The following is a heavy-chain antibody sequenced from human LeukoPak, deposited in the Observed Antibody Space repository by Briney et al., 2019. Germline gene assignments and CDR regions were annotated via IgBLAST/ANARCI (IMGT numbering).Heavy chain of an antibody. D-gene: IGHD7-27*01. Sequence: GASVKVSCKASGYTFTGYYMHWVRQAPGQGLEWMGWINPNSGGTNYAQKFQGRVTMTRDTSISTAYMELSRLRSDDTAVYYCARDLPAAPYLGGWFDPWGQGTLVTVSS. CDR1: GYTFTGYY. CDR3: ARDLPAAPYLGGWFDP. V-gene: IGHV1-2*02. CDR2: INPNSGGT. J-gene: IGHJ5*02.